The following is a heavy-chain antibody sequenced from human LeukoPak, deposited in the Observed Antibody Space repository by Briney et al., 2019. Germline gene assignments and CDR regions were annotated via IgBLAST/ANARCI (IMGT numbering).Heavy chain of an antibody. Sequence: PGRSLRLSCAASGFTFSSYGMHWVRQAPGKGLEWVAVISYDGSNKYYADSVKGRFTISRDNSKNTLYLQMNSLRAEDTAVYYCAKGPPEIVATIGDSDYYYYGMDVWGKGTTVTVSS. CDR1: GFTFSSYG. CDR2: ISYDGSNK. V-gene: IGHV3-30*18. D-gene: IGHD5-12*01. CDR3: AKGPPEIVATIGDSDYYYYGMDV. J-gene: IGHJ6*04.